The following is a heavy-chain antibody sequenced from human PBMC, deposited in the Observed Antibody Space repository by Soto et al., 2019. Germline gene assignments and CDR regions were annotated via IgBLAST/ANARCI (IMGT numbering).Heavy chain of an antibody. V-gene: IGHV4-31*03. J-gene: IGHJ5*02. Sequence: QVQLQESGPGLVKPSQTLSLTCTVSGGSISSGGYYWSWIRQHPGKGLGWIGYIYYSGSTYYNPSLKSRVTISVDTSKNQFSLKLSSVTAADTAVYYCARDRRGHFERWFDPWGQGTLVTVSS. CDR2: IYYSGST. CDR3: ARDRRGHFERWFDP. CDR1: GGSISSGGYY.